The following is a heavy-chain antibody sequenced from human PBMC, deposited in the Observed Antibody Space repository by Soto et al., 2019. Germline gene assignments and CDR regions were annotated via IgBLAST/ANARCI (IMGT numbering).Heavy chain of an antibody. CDR3: AINVLDRGAES. D-gene: IGHD3-10*01. Sequence: EVQLLEFGGGLVQPGGSLRLSCAASGFTFRNHAMTWVRQAPGQGLQYVSSITKDGSNTFYADVVKGRFTISRDNSKNTLYLQMNSLTAEDTALYYCAINVLDRGAESWGQGTLVTVSS. V-gene: IGHV3-23*01. CDR2: ITKDGSNT. J-gene: IGHJ5*02. CDR1: GFTFRNHA.